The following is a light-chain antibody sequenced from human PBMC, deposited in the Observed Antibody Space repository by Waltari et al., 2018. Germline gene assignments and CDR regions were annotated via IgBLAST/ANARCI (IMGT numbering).Light chain of an antibody. CDR1: SGRIASNY. Sequence: NFMLTQPHSVSESPGKTVTISCTGSSGRIASNYVQWYQQRPGSAPTPVIFEDNQRPSGVPDRFSGSIDSSSNSASLTISGLKTEDEADYYCQSYDTSNHGVFGGGTKLTVL. CDR3: QSYDTSNHGV. V-gene: IGLV6-57*02. CDR2: EDN. J-gene: IGLJ2*01.